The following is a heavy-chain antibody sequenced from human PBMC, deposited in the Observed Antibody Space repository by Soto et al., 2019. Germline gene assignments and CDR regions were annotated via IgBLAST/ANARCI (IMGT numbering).Heavy chain of an antibody. V-gene: IGHV3-74*01. CDR1: GFTFSSNW. J-gene: IGHJ4*02. Sequence: EVQLVESGGGLVQPGGSLRLSCAASGFTFSSNWMYWVRQAPGKGLVWVSRINSDGSSTIYAASVKGRFTISRDNAKNTLYLQMNSLRVEDMAVYYCARLLQGYADYWGQGTLVTVSS. CDR2: INSDGSST. CDR3: ARLLQGYADY. D-gene: IGHD1-1*01.